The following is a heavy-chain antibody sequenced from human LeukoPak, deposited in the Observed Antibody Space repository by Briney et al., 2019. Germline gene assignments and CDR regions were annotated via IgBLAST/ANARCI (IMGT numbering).Heavy chain of an antibody. CDR3: ARGTSGSHKAFDI. V-gene: IGHV4-59*01. CDR1: GGSTNSYY. CDR2: IYYSGST. D-gene: IGHD1-26*01. J-gene: IGHJ3*02. Sequence: PSETLSLTCTVSGGSTNSYYWNWIRQPPGKGLEWIGCIYYSGSTNYKPPLKSRVTISVDTSKNQFSLKLTSVTAADTAVYYCARGTSGSHKAFDIWGQGTMVTVSS.